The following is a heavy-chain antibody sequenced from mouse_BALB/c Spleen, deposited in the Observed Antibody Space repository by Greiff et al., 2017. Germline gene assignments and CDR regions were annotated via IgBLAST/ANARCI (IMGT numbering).Heavy chain of an antibody. CDR1: GYSITSDYA. Sequence: EVQLVESGPGLVKPSQSLSLTCTVTGYSITSDYAWNWIRQFPGNKLEWMGYISYSGSTSYNPSLKSRISITRDTSKNQFFLQLNSVTTEDTATYYCARRGYRYDGVMDYWGQGTSVTVSS. V-gene: IGHV3-2*02. CDR3: ARRGYRYDGVMDY. J-gene: IGHJ4*01. D-gene: IGHD2-14*01. CDR2: ISYSGST.